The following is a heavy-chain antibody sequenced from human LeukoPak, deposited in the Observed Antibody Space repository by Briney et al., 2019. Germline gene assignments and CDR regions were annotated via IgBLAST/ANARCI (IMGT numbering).Heavy chain of an antibody. CDR2: ISGSGGST. D-gene: IGHD3-10*01. J-gene: IGHJ4*02. CDR3: AKDGNTMVRGVPLGYFDY. CDR1: GFTFSSYA. V-gene: IGHV3-23*01. Sequence: GGSLRLSCAASGFTFSSYAMSWVRQAPGKGLEWVSAISGSGGSTYYADSVKGRFTISRDNSKNTLYLQMNSLRAEDTAVYYCAKDGNTMVRGVPLGYFDYWGQGTLVTVSS.